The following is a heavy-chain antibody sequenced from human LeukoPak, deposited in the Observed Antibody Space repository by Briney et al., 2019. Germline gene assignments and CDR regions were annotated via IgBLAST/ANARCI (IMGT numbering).Heavy chain of an antibody. CDR2: ISWNSGSI. D-gene: IGHD6-19*01. CDR3: AKDMYSGSGWTFDY. J-gene: IGHJ4*02. Sequence: PGGSLRLSCAASGFTFDDYAMHWVRQAPGKGLEWVSGISWNSGSIGYADSVKGRFTISRDNAKNSLYLQMNSLRAEDTALYYCAKDMYSGSGWTFDYWGQGTLVTVSS. CDR1: GFTFDDYA. V-gene: IGHV3-9*01.